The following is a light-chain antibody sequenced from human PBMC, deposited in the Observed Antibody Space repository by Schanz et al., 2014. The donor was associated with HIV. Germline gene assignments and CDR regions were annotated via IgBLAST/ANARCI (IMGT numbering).Light chain of an antibody. V-gene: IGKV2-28*01. J-gene: IGKJ4*01. Sequence: DIVMPQSPLFLPVTPGEPASISCRSSQSLLHSNGYNYLDWYLQKPGKSPQLLIYLGSNRASGVPDRFSGSGSGTDFTLKISRVEAEDVGVYYCMQGTHWPPTFGGGTKVEIK. CDR2: LGS. CDR3: MQGTHWPPT. CDR1: QSLLHSNGYNY.